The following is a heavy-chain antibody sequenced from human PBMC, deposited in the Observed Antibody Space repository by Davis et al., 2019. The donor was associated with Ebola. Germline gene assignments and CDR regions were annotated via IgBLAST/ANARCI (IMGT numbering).Heavy chain of an antibody. CDR3: ARLYGRYCDY. V-gene: IGHV5-51*01. Sequence: GESLKISCKGSGYNFATSWIDWVRQMPGKGLEWMVIIYPSDSDTRYSPSFQGQVTISADKSISTAYLQWSSLKASDTAMYYCARLYGRYCDYWGQGTLITVSS. J-gene: IGHJ4*02. CDR2: IYPSDSDT. CDR1: GYNFATSW. D-gene: IGHD3-10*01.